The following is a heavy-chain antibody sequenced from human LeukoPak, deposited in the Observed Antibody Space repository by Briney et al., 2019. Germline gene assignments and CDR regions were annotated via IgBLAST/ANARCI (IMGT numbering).Heavy chain of an antibody. Sequence: PGGSLRLSCAASGSTFSDHYMDWVRQAPGKGLEWVGRTKNKVKSYTTEYAASVTGRFSISRDDSKNLLFLQMNSLKPEDTAVYYCLAWIEGVGYWGQGTLVTVSS. CDR3: LAWIEGVGY. V-gene: IGHV3-72*01. J-gene: IGHJ4*02. D-gene: IGHD5-12*01. CDR2: TKNKVKSYTT. CDR1: GSTFSDHY.